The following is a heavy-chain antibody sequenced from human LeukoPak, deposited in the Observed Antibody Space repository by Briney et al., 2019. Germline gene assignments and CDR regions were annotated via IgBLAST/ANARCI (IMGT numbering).Heavy chain of an antibody. CDR1: GGSISSYY. V-gene: IGHV4-59*01. CDR2: IYYSGST. D-gene: IGHD2-2*01. J-gene: IGHJ4*02. CDR3: ARETTQSSTSSFDY. Sequence: SETLSLTCTVSGGSISSYYWSWIRQPPGKGLEWIGYIYYSGSTNYNPSLKSRVTISVDTSKNQFSLKMSSVTAADTAVYYCARETTQSSTSSFDYWGQGTLVTVSS.